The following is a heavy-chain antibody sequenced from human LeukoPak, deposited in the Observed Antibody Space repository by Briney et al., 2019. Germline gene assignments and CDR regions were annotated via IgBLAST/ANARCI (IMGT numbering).Heavy chain of an antibody. Sequence: ASVKVSCKASGGTFSSYAISWVRQAPGQGLEWMGRIIPILGIANYAQKFQGRVTITADKSTSTAYMELSSLRSEDTAVYYCARSFYLKGPNYYYGMDVWGQGTTVTVSS. D-gene: IGHD2/OR15-2a*01. CDR1: GGTFSSYA. V-gene: IGHV1-69*04. CDR2: IIPILGIA. J-gene: IGHJ6*02. CDR3: ARSFYLKGPNYYYGMDV.